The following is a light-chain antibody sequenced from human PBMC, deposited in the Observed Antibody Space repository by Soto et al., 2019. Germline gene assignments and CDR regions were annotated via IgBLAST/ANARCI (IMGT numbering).Light chain of an antibody. V-gene: IGKV3-15*01. Sequence: EIVMTQSPDTLSVSPGERATLSCRASQSISSNLAWYLQKVGQAPRLLIYGASTRAPGISARFSGRGSGTEFTLTISSLQSEDFAVYSCHQYHNWTFGQGTKVDIK. J-gene: IGKJ1*01. CDR3: HQYHNWT. CDR1: QSISSN. CDR2: GAS.